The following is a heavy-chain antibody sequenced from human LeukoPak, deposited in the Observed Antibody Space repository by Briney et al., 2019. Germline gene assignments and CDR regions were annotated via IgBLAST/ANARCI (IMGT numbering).Heavy chain of an antibody. CDR2: INHSGST. D-gene: IGHD1/OR15-1a*01. CDR1: GGSFSGYY. J-gene: IGHJ6*02. Sequence: SETLSLTCAVYGGSFSGYYWSWIRQPPGKGLEWIGEINHSGSTNYNPSLKSRVTISVDTSKNQFSLKLSSVTAADTAVYYCAKQSRGHGYYYSGMDVWGQGTTVT. CDR3: AKQSRGHGYYYSGMDV. V-gene: IGHV4-34*01.